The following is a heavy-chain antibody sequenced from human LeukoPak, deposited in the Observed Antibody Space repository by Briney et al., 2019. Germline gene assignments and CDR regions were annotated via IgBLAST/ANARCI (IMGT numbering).Heavy chain of an antibody. CDR2: INSDGSAT. Sequence: HSGGSLRLSCAASGFTFSSYWMSWVRHAPGKGLMWVSQINSDGSATSCADPVKGRRTISRDNAKNMLYLEMNSLRVEDTAVYFCTRDHGLDVWGQGTTVTVSS. J-gene: IGHJ6*02. CDR3: TRDHGLDV. V-gene: IGHV3-74*01. CDR1: GFTFSSYW.